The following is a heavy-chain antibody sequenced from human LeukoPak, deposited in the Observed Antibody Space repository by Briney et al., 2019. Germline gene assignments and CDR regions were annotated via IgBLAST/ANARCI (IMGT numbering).Heavy chain of an antibody. V-gene: IGHV3-30-3*01. D-gene: IGHD6-25*01. CDR3: AREAAAHGFFDY. CDR2: ISYDGSNK. Sequence: GGSLRLSCAASGFTFSSYAMHWVRQAPGKGLEWVAVISYDGSNKYYADSVKGRFTISRDNSKNTLYLQMNSLRAEDTAVYYCAREAAAHGFFDYWGQGTLVTVSS. J-gene: IGHJ4*02. CDR1: GFTFSSYA.